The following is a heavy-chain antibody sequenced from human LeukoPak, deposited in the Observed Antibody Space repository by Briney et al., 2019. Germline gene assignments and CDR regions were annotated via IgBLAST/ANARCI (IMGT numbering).Heavy chain of an antibody. CDR2: IYYSGST. J-gene: IGHJ3*02. Sequence: SETLSLTCAVSGGSISSYYWSWIRQPPGKGLEWIGYIYYSGSTNYNPSLKSRGTISVDTSTNQISLKLSSVSAADTAVYYCARPMVRGVITAFDIWGQGTMVTVSS. CDR1: GGSISSYY. V-gene: IGHV4-59*01. D-gene: IGHD3-10*01. CDR3: ARPMVRGVITAFDI.